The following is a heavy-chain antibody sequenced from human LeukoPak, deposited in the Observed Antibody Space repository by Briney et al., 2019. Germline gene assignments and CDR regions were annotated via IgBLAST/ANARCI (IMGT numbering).Heavy chain of an antibody. J-gene: IGHJ6*02. CDR3: AREYGIRSTDYYYYYGMDV. CDR2: IDGSGNII. Sequence: GGTLRLSCAASGFTFSDEYMNWIRQAPGKGLEWVSYIDGSGNIIYYADSVKGRFTISRDNAKNSLYLQMNSLRAEDTAVYYCAREYGIRSTDYYYYYGMDVWGQGTTVTVSS. V-gene: IGHV3-11*04. D-gene: IGHD4-17*01. CDR1: GFTFSDEY.